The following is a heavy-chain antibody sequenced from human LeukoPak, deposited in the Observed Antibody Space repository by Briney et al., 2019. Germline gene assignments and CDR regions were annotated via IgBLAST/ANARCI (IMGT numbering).Heavy chain of an antibody. CDR2: INTEGNSK. Sequence: PGGSLRLSCAASGFTLRRYWMHGVRHARGKGVVWVARINTEGNSKTYADFVKGRCTIFRENGKNRVYLQKNSLRAEDTAVYYCARDYDPYYMDVWGKGPTVTVSS. CDR3: ARDYDPYYMDV. V-gene: IGHV3-74*01. D-gene: IGHD3-3*01. CDR1: GFTLRRYW. J-gene: IGHJ6*03.